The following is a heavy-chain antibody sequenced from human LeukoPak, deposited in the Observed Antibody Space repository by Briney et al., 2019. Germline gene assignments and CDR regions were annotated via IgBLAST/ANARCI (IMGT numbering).Heavy chain of an antibody. CDR2: INQDGSEK. D-gene: IGHD2-15*01. V-gene: IGHV3-7*01. J-gene: IGHJ4*02. Sequence: GGXLSLSCAASGFTFSSHWMSWVRQAPGKGLEWVANINQDGSEKYYVDSVRGRFTISRDNAKNSLYLQMNSLRVEDTAVYYCARDHVVDGLVFDYWGQGALVTVSS. CDR1: GFTFSSHW. CDR3: ARDHVVDGLVFDY.